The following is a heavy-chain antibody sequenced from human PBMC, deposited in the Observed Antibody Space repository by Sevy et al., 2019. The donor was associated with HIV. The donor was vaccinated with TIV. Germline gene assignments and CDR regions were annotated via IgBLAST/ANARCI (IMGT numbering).Heavy chain of an antibody. D-gene: IGHD3-3*01. CDR3: ARGPYYDFWYFDL. J-gene: IGHJ2*01. CDR2: ISTASSYI. Sequence: GGSLRLSCAASGFTFSYYSMNWVRQAPGKGLEWVSSISTASSYIYYADSLKGRVTISRDNAKNSLYLQMNSLRAEDMAVYYCARGPYYDFWYFDLWGRGTLVTVSS. V-gene: IGHV3-21*01. CDR1: GFTFSYYS.